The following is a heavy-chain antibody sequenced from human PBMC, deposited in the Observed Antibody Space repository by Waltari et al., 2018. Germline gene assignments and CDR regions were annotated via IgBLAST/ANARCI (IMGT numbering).Heavy chain of an antibody. Sequence: QVQLQESGPGLVKPSETLSLTCAVSGYSISSGYWWGWIRQPPGKGLEWIASIFYNGTTTHYPPSLRSRVTISADTSKYQFSLRLTSVTAADTAIYYCANNEWGLPVDWGQGTLVTVSS. CDR3: ANNEWGLPVD. CDR2: IFYNGTTT. J-gene: IGHJ4*02. D-gene: IGHD1-26*01. CDR1: GYSISSGYW. V-gene: IGHV4-38-2*01.